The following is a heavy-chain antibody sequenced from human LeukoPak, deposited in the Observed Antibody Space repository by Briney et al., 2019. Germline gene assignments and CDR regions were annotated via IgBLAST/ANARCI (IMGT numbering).Heavy chain of an antibody. D-gene: IGHD3-3*01. J-gene: IGHJ4*02. CDR3: AKDAYYDFWSGYPPHY. CDR1: GFTLRSYA. CDR2: ISGSGGST. V-gene: IGHV3-23*01. Sequence: PGGSLRLSCAASGFTLRSYAMGWVRQAPGKGLEWVSAISGSGGSTYYADSVKGRFTISRDNSKNTLYVQMNSLRAEDTAVYYCAKDAYYDFWSGYPPHYWGQGTLVTVSS.